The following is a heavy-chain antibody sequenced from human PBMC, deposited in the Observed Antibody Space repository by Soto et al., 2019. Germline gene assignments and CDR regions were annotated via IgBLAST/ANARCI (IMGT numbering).Heavy chain of an antibody. CDR2: ISSSSGTR. D-gene: IGHD6-13*01. Sequence: EVQLVESGGGLVQPGGSLRLSCAASGFTFSSYTMNWVRQAPGKGLEWVSYISSSSGTRYYADSVKGRFTVSRDNAKNSLYLQMNSLRAEDTAVYHCARDLYSSSWYDAFDIRGQGTVVTVSS. CDR3: ARDLYSSSWYDAFDI. J-gene: IGHJ3*02. CDR1: GFTFSSYT. V-gene: IGHV3-48*01.